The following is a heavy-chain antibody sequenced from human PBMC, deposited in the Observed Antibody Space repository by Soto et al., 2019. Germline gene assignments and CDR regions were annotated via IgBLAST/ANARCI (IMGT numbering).Heavy chain of an antibody. D-gene: IGHD3-3*01. CDR2: IYYSGST. CDR1: GGSISSSNYY. CDR3: GSDNSGYYHCAFDI. J-gene: IGHJ3*02. V-gene: IGHV4-39*01. Sequence: QLQLQESGPGLVKPSETLSLPCSVSGGSISSSNYYWGGIRQPPGKGLEWIGSIYYSGSTYYNPSLKRRITIAVERSKNQFSRKPGSVTAADTAVYYCGSDNSGYYHCAFDIWGQGTMVTVCS.